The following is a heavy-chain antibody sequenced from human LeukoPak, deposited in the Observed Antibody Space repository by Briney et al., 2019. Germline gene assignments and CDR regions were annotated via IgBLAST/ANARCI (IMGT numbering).Heavy chain of an antibody. D-gene: IGHD4-17*01. Sequence: SETLSLTRAVSGDSISYESYYWNWIRQAPGKGPERIGNIYRGRTRLNPSYTSRVAISVDMSKSQVSLSLTSVTAADTAIYYCAGEGEYGQSYSWGQGVLVVVSA. CDR3: AGEGEYGQSYS. CDR2: IYRGRT. CDR1: GDSISYESYY. J-gene: IGHJ5*02. V-gene: IGHV4-30-2*01.